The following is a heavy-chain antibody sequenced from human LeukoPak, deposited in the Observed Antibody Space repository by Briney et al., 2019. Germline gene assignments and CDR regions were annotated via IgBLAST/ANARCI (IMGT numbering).Heavy chain of an antibody. V-gene: IGHV4-31*03. CDR2: IYYSGST. Sequence: SQTLSLTCTVSGGSISSGGYYWSWIRQHPGKGLEWIGYIYYSGSTYYNLSLKSRVTISVDTSKNQFSLKLTSVTAADTAVYYCARVSDYDFWSGYISSYFDYWGQGTLVTVSS. J-gene: IGHJ4*02. CDR3: ARVSDYDFWSGYISSYFDY. CDR1: GGSISSGGYY. D-gene: IGHD3-3*01.